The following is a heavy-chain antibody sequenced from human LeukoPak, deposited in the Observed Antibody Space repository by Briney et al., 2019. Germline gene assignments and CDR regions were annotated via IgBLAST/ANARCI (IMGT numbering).Heavy chain of an antibody. V-gene: IGHV3-7*01. CDR3: ATDGGPFDN. D-gene: IGHD3-3*01. J-gene: IGHJ4*02. CDR2: IKQDGSEK. Sequence: PGGSLRLSCAASGFTFSSYWMSWVRQAPGKGLEWVANIKQDGSEKYYVDSVKGRFTISRDNAKKSVHLQMNSLRGEDTAMYYCATDGGPFDNWGQGTLVTVSS. CDR1: GFTFSSYW.